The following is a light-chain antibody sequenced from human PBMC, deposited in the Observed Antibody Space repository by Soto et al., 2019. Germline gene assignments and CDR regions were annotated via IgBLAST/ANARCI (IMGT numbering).Light chain of an antibody. J-gene: IGKJ4*01. CDR1: QVISSW. CDR2: AAS. V-gene: IGKV1-12*01. CDR3: QQASSFPLT. Sequence: DIQMTQAPSFVSAFVGDRVTITCRASQVISSWLAWYQQKPGKAPKLLIYAASSLQSGVPSRFSRSQSGTDFTLTISSLQPEDSATYYCQQASSFPLTFGGGTKVEIK.